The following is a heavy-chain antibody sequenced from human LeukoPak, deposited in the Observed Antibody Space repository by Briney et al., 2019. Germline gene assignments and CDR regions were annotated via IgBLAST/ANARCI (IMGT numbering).Heavy chain of an antibody. D-gene: IGHD6-13*01. CDR1: GYTFTSYD. V-gene: IGHV1-2*02. Sequence: ASVKVSCKASGYTFTSYDINWVRQAPGQGLEWMGWINPNSGGTNYAQKFQGRVTMTRDTSISTAYMELSRLRSDDTAVYYCARVNRIAAAAPYNWFDPWGQGTLVTVSS. CDR2: INPNSGGT. J-gene: IGHJ5*02. CDR3: ARVNRIAAAAPYNWFDP.